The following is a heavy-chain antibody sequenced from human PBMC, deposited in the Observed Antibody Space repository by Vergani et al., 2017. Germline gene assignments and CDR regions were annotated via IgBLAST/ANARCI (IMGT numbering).Heavy chain of an antibody. CDR2: IYTSGST. V-gene: IGHV4-61*02. D-gene: IGHD5-18*01. Sequence: QVQLQESGPGLVKPSQTLSRTCTVSGGPISSGSYYWSWIRQPAGKGLEWIGRIYTSGSTNYNPSLKSRVTISVDTSKNQFSLKLSSVTAADTAVYYCARDDLGYSYGLRGGDYGMDVWGQGSTVTVSS. J-gene: IGHJ6*02. CDR1: GGPISSGSYY. CDR3: ARDDLGYSYGLRGGDYGMDV.